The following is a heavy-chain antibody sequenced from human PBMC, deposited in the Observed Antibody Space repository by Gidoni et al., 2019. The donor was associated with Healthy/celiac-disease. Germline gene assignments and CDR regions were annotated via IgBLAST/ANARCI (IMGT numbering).Heavy chain of an antibody. J-gene: IGHJ6*02. D-gene: IGHD3-3*01. CDR3: ARGGLRRPFGVVIGSDYYGMNV. CDR1: GFTFSTYD. V-gene: IGHV3-13*01. CDR2: IGTAGDK. Sequence: EVQLVESGGGLVQPGGSLRLSCAASGFTFSTYDMPCVRQATGKGLEWVSAIGTAGDKYYPGSVKGRFTISRENAKNSLYLQMNSLRAGDTAVYYCARGGLRRPFGVVIGSDYYGMNVWGQGTTVTVSS.